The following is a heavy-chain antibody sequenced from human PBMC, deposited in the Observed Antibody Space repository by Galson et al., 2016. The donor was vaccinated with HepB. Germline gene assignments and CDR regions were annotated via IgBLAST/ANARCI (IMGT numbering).Heavy chain of an antibody. CDR3: ATPLPTRDSSSSNAWSSDY. D-gene: IGHD6-6*01. CDR1: GFTFGDYA. Sequence: SLRLSCAGSGFTFGDYAMSWFRQAPGKGLEWVGFITSKAYGATTEYAASVKGRFTFPRDDSKSIAYLQMNSLKTEDTAVYYCATPLPTRDSSSSNAWSSDYWGQGTLVTVSS. J-gene: IGHJ4*02. CDR2: ITSKAYGATT. V-gene: IGHV3-49*03.